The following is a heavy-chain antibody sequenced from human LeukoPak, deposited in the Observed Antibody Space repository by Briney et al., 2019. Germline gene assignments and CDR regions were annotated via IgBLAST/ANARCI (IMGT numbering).Heavy chain of an antibody. V-gene: IGHV4-59*01. D-gene: IGHD4-17*01. J-gene: IGHJ4*01. Sequence: SETLSLTCTVSGAATTSNYWAWIRQSPEKGLEWIGYIYNYGSTKYEPSLKSRVSISEDTAKDQFSLNLKSVTAADTAVYYCARGVGYGDSRHYDHWGHGILVTVSS. CDR1: GAATTSNY. CDR3: ARGVGYGDSRHYDH. CDR2: IYNYGST.